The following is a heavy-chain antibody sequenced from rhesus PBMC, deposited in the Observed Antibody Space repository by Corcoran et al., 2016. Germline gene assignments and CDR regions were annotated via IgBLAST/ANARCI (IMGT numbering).Heavy chain of an antibody. J-gene: IGHJ4*01. V-gene: IGHV4-76*01. CDR1: GGSISSGYD. CDR3: AREDTVTTHFDY. Sequence: QVQLQESGPGVVKPSETLSLTCAVSGGSISSGYDWSWIRQPPGKGLEWIGYIYGSSGSTNYNPSLKNRVTISKDASKNQFSLKLSSVTAADTAVYYCAREDTVTTHFDYWGQGVLVTVSS. D-gene: IGHD4-23*01. CDR2: IYGSSGST.